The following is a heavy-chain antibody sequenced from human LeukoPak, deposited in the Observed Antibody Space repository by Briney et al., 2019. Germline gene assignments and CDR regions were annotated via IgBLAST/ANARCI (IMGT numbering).Heavy chain of an antibody. CDR2: ISGSGGST. J-gene: IGHJ4*02. D-gene: IGHD3-3*01. CDR3: ATFYDFWSGFRSNYFDY. Sequence: GGSLRLSCAASGFTFSSYAMSWVRQAPGKGLEWVSAISGSGGSTYYADSVKGRFTISRDNSKNTLYLQMNSLRAEDTAVYYCATFYDFWSGFRSNYFDYWGQGTLVTVSS. V-gene: IGHV3-23*01. CDR1: GFTFSSYA.